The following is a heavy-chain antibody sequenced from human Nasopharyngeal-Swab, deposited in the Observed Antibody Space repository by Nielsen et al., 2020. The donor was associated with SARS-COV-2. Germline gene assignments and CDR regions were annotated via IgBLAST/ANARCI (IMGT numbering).Heavy chain of an antibody. CDR2: IGRYGTDI. D-gene: IGHD3-3*01. CDR1: GFTLSSYS. J-gene: IGHJ6*02. Sequence: GESLKISCAASGFTLSSYSMNWVRQAPGKGLAWVSSIGRYGTDIFHADSVKGRFSVFRDAANKSIYLQMRSLRAEDTAVYYCARGTVFGVANGMDVWGQGTTVTVSS. V-gene: IGHV3-21*01. CDR3: ARGTVFGVANGMDV.